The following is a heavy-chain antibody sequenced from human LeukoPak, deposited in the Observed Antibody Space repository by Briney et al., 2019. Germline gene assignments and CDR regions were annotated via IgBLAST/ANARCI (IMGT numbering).Heavy chain of an antibody. V-gene: IGHV4-59*01. Sequence: SETLSLTCTVSGGSISSYYWSWIRQPPGKGLEWIGYIYYSGSTNYNPSLKSRVTISVDTSKNQFSLKLSPVTAADTAVYYCARGMTVTTSIYFDYWGQGTLVTVSS. J-gene: IGHJ4*02. D-gene: IGHD4-17*01. CDR3: ARGMTVTTSIYFDY. CDR1: GGSISSYY. CDR2: IYYSGST.